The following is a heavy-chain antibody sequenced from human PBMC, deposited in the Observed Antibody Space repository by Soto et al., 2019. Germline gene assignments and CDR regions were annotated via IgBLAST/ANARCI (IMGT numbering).Heavy chain of an antibody. D-gene: IGHD2-15*01. Sequence: QVQLVQSGAEVKKPGASVKVSCKASGYTFTSYAMHWVRQAPGQRLEWMRWINAGNGNTKYSRKFQGRVTITRDTSASTAYMELSRLRSEDTAVYYCARGPGGPDGPGDYWGQGTLVTVSS. V-gene: IGHV1-3*01. CDR1: GYTFTSYA. J-gene: IGHJ4*02. CDR2: INAGNGNT. CDR3: ARGPGGPDGPGDY.